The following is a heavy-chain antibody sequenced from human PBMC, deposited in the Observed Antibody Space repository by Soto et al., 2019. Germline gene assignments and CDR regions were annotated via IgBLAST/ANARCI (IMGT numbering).Heavy chain of an antibody. Sequence: ASVKVSCKASGYTFTRSGISWVRQAPGQGLEWMGWISTYNGDTNYAQTLQGRVTMTTDTSTSTVHMEVRSLRSDDTAVYYCARDAPPADYWGQGTLVTVSS. V-gene: IGHV1-18*01. CDR2: ISTYNGDT. J-gene: IGHJ4*02. CDR3: ARDAPPADY. CDR1: GYTFTRSG.